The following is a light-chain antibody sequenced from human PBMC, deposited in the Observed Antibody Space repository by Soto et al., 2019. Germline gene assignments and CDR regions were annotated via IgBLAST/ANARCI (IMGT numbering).Light chain of an antibody. Sequence: QSVLTQPPSVSGAPGQRVTISCTGSSSNIGAGYDVHWYQQLPGTAPKLLIYGNSNRPSGVPDRFSGSKSGTSASLAITGLQAEDEADYYRQSDDSSLSGRVFGGGTKLTVL. CDR2: GNS. J-gene: IGLJ3*02. CDR1: SSNIGAGYD. V-gene: IGLV1-40*01. CDR3: QSDDSSLSGRV.